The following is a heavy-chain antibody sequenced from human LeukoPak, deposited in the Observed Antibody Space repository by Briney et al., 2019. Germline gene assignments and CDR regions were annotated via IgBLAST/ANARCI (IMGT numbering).Heavy chain of an antibody. V-gene: IGHV1-2*02. CDR1: GYTFSDYY. Sequence: ASVTVSFTSSGYTFSDYYLHWVRQAPGQGLAWMGLINPISGGTNYAQRFQGSVTMTRDTSITTAYMELSSLTSDDTAVYYCASLGATTLSYYGMDVWGQGTTVTVSS. J-gene: IGHJ6*02. CDR2: INPISGGT. D-gene: IGHD1-26*01. CDR3: ASLGATTLSYYGMDV.